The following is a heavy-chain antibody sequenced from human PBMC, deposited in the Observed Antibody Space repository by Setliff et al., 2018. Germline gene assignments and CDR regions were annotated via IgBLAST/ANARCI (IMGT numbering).Heavy chain of an antibody. CDR3: ARVKAPALYYYMDV. Sequence: GASVKVSCKASGYTFTGYYMHWVRQAPGQRLEWMGRINPNSGGTNYAQKFQGRVTMTRDTSISTAYMELSRLRSDDTAVYNCARVKAPALYYYMDVWGKGTTGTSP. J-gene: IGHJ6*03. V-gene: IGHV1-2*06. CDR1: GYTFTGYY. D-gene: IGHD3-16*02. CDR2: INPNSGGT.